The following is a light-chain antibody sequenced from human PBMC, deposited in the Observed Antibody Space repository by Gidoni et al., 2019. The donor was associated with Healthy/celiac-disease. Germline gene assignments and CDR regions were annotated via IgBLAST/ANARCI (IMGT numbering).Light chain of an antibody. CDR1: QDIRNY. CDR2: DAS. J-gene: IGKJ3*01. Sequence: DIQMTQSPSSLSASVGDRVTITCQASQDIRNYLTWYQQKPGKAPKLLIYDASNLETGVPSRFSGSGSGTDFTFTISSLQPEDMATYYCQQYDNLPFTFGPGTKVDIK. V-gene: IGKV1-33*01. CDR3: QQYDNLPFT.